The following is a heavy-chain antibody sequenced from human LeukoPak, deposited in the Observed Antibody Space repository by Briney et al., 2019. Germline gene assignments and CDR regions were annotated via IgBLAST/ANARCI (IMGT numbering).Heavy chain of an antibody. CDR1: GFTFSSYA. CDR3: ATLSRSSSPHLDY. Sequence: GGSLRLSCAASGFTFSSYAMSWVRQAPGKGLEWVSAISGSGGSTYYADSVKGRFTISRDNSKNTLYLQMNSLRAKDTAVYYCATLSRSSSPHLDYWGQGTLVTVSS. D-gene: IGHD6-13*01. CDR2: ISGSGGST. J-gene: IGHJ4*02. V-gene: IGHV3-23*01.